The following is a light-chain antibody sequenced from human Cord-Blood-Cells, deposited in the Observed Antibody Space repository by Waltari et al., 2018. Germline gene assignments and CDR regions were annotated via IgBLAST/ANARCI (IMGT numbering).Light chain of an antibody. J-gene: IGKJ1*01. V-gene: IGKV3-20*01. Sequence: ELVLTQSPGTLSLSPGDRATLPCRASQSVSSSYLAWYQQKPGQAPRLLIYGASSRATGIPDRFSGSGSGTDFTLTISRLEPEDFAVYYCQQYGSSPTWTFGQGTKVEIK. CDR3: QQYGSSPTWT. CDR2: GAS. CDR1: QSVSSSY.